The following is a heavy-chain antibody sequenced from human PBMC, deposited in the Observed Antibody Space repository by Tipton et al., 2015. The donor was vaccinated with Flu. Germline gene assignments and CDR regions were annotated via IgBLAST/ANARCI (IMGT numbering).Heavy chain of an antibody. D-gene: IGHD2-21*02. CDR1: VGSFSGYY. CDR3: ARGVEVVTASTGFDP. V-gene: IGHV4-34*01. J-gene: IGHJ5*02. CDR2: INHSGST. Sequence: TLSLTCAVYVGSFSGYYWSWIRQPPGKGLEWIGEINHSGSTNYNPSLKSRVTISVDTSKNQFSLKLSSVTAADTAVYYCARGVEVVTASTGFDPWGQGTLVTVSS.